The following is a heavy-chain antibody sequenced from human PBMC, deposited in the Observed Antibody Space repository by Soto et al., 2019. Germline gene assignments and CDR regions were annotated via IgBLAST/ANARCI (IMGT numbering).Heavy chain of an antibody. Sequence: SETLFLTCAVSGGSISSSNWWSWIRQPPGKALQWIGFIYQSGVTSYNPSLASRVSISLDRSNIQCSLKLQSVTAADTAVYFCAGMPYTSGLRFDPWGPGTLVTVSS. CDR3: AGMPYTSGLRFDP. D-gene: IGHD6-19*01. CDR2: IYQSGVT. CDR1: GGSISSSNW. J-gene: IGHJ5*02. V-gene: IGHV4-30-2*01.